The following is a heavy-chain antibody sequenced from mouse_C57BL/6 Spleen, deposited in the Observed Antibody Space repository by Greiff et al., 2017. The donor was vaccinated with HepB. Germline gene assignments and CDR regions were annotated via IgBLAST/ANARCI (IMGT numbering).Heavy chain of an antibody. Sequence: EVQLVESGGGLVKPGGSLKLSCAASGFTFSSYAMSWVRQTPEKRLEWVATISDGGSYTYYPDNVKGRFTISRDNAKNNLYLQMSHLKSEDTAMYYCARGNWDDYFDYWGQGTTLTVSS. V-gene: IGHV5-4*01. CDR2: ISDGGSYT. D-gene: IGHD4-1*01. CDR3: ARGNWDDYFDY. J-gene: IGHJ2*01. CDR1: GFTFSSYA.